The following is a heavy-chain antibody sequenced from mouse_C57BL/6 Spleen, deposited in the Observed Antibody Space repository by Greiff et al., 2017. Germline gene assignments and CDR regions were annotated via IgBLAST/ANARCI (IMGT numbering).Heavy chain of an antibody. CDR2: IWRGGST. CDR3: ANNQNYGSSYVQFAY. CDR1: GFSLTSYG. J-gene: IGHJ3*01. D-gene: IGHD1-1*01. Sequence: VQLQQSGPGLVQPSQSLTITCTVSGFSLTSYGVHWVRQSPGKGLEWLGVIWRGGSTDYNAAFMSRLSITKNNSKSQVFFKMNSLQADDTAIYYCANNQNYGSSYVQFAYWGQGTLVTVSA. V-gene: IGHV2-5*01.